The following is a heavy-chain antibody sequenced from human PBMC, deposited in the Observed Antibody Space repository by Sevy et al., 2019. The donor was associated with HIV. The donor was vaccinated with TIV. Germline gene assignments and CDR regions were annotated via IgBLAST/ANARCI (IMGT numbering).Heavy chain of an antibody. V-gene: IGHV3-53*01. CDR1: EFTVSSSY. J-gene: IGHJ4*02. D-gene: IGHD1-26*01. Sequence: GGSLRLSCAASEFTVSSSYMSWVRQAPEKGLEWVSILYSGGSTYYAASVKGGFAVSRDNSKNTLYLQMNSLRAEDTAVYYCARAGTGSYRAYFDYWGQGTLVTVSS. CDR3: ARAGTGSYRAYFDY. CDR2: LYSGGST.